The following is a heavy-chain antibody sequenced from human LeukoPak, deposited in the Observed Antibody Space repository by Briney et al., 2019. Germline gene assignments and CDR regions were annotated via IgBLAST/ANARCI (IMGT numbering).Heavy chain of an antibody. D-gene: IGHD3-22*01. CDR2: VSYDGSNK. V-gene: IGHV3-30-3*01. CDR1: GFTFTSYA. CDR3: ARHNRKYYYDSSGYYYEDAFDI. Sequence: PGRSLRLSCAVSGFTFTSYAMHWVRQAPGKGLEWVAVVSYDGSNKDHADSVTGRFTISRDNSKNTLYLQMNSLRVEDTAVYYCARHNRKYYYDSSGYYYEDAFDIWGQGTMVTVSS. J-gene: IGHJ3*02.